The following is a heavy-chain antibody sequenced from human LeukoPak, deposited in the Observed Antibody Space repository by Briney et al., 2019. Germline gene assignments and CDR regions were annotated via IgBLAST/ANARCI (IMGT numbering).Heavy chain of an antibody. CDR2: FDPEDGET. CDR3: ATGDFWSGYYKGDAFDI. J-gene: IGHJ3*02. CDR1: GYTLTELS. V-gene: IGHV1-24*01. D-gene: IGHD3-3*01. Sequence: ASVKVSCKVSGYTLTELSMHWVRQAPGKGLEWMGGFDPEDGETIYAQKFQGRVTMTEDTSTDTAYMELSSLRSEDTAVYYCATGDFWSGYYKGDAFDIWGQGTMVTVSS.